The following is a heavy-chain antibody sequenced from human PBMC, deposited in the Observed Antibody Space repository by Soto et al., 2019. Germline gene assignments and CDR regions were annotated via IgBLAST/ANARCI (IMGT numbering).Heavy chain of an antibody. D-gene: IGHD2-2*01. CDR1: GFIFSNAW. Sequence: GGSLRLSCAASGFIFSNAWINWVRQAPGKGLEWVSAISGSGGDTYYADSVKGRFTISRDNSKNTLSLQMNSLRAEDTAVYYCAKARGSSTTAPSSYWGQGTQVTVSS. CDR2: ISGSGGDT. CDR3: AKARGSSTTAPSSY. V-gene: IGHV3-23*01. J-gene: IGHJ1*01.